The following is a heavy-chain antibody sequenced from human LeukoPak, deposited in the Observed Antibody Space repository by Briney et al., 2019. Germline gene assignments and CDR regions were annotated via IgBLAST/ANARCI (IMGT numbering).Heavy chain of an antibody. CDR1: GGTFSSYA. D-gene: IGHD2-2*01. Sequence: SVKVSCKASGGTFSSYAISWVRQAPGQGLEGMGGIIPIFGTANYAQKFQGRVTITADESTSTAYMELSSLRSEDTAVYYCARRYCSSTSCLGYAFDIWGQGTMVTVSS. CDR3: ARRYCSSTSCLGYAFDI. V-gene: IGHV1-69*01. CDR2: IIPIFGTA. J-gene: IGHJ3*02.